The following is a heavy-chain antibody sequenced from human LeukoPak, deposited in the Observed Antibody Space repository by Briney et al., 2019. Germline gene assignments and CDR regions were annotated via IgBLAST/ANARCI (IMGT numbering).Heavy chain of an antibody. D-gene: IGHD3-16*01. Sequence: SVKVSCKASGGTFSSYAISWVRQALGQGLEWMGRIIPIFGTANYAQKFQGRVTITTDESTSTAYMELSSLRSEDTAVYYCARGGEASNWFDPWGQGTLVTVSS. CDR1: GGTFSSYA. J-gene: IGHJ5*02. CDR3: ARGGEASNWFDP. V-gene: IGHV1-69*05. CDR2: IIPIFGTA.